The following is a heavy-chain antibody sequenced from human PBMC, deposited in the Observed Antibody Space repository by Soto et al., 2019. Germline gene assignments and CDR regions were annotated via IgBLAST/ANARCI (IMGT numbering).Heavy chain of an antibody. J-gene: IGHJ3*02. V-gene: IGHV3-23*01. CDR2: TSGSGGST. CDR3: EKYGYGSPPNDAFDI. D-gene: IGHD2-2*03. CDR1: GFSFSSYA. Sequence: EVQLWESGGGLVQRGGSLRLSCAASGFSFSSYAMSWVRQAPGKGLEWVSATSGSGGSTYYADSVKGRFTIFRDNSKNTLYMKMNGLRAEDTAVYYGEKYGYGSPPNDAFDIGGKGTVVPPSS.